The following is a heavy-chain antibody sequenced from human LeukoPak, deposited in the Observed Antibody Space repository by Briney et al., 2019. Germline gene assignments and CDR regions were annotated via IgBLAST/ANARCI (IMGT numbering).Heavy chain of an antibody. V-gene: IGHV4-61*02. D-gene: IGHD6-13*01. J-gene: IGHJ4*02. CDR2: IYTSGIT. Sequence: SQTLSLTCTVSGGSISSGTYYWYWIRQPAGKGLEWIGRIYTSGITNYNPSLKSRVTISVDTSKNQFSLKLTSVTASDTAVYYCARTPGSSSWYYFDYWGQGTPVTVSS. CDR1: GGSISSGTYY. CDR3: ARTPGSSSWYYFDY.